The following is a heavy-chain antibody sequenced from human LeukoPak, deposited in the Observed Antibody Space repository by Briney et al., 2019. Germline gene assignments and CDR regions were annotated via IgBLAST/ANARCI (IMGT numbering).Heavy chain of an antibody. J-gene: IGHJ5*02. Sequence: SETLSLTCTVSGGSISNYYWSWIRRPPGKGLEWIGYIYYSGSTNYNPSLKSRVTISVDTSKNQFSLRLSSVTAADTAVYYCASTLGYCSGGSCLNWFDPWGQGTLVTVSS. CDR3: ASTLGYCSGGSCLNWFDP. CDR2: IYYSGST. CDR1: GGSISNYY. D-gene: IGHD2-15*01. V-gene: IGHV4-59*13.